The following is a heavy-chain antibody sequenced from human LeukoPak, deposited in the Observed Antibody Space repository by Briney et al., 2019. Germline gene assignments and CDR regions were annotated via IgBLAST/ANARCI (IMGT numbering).Heavy chain of an antibody. J-gene: IGHJ4*02. CDR2: ISAYNGNT. V-gene: IGHV1-18*01. D-gene: IGHD3-10*01. Sequence: ASVKVSCKASGYTFTSYGISWVRQAPGQGLEWMGWISAYNGNTNYAQKLQGRVTMTTDTSTSTAYMELRSLRSDDTAVYYCARVPITMVRGVGGYWGQGTLVTVSS. CDR3: ARVPITMVRGVGGY. CDR1: GYTFTSYG.